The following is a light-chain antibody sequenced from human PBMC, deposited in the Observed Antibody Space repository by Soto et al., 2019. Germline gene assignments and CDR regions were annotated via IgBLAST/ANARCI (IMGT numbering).Light chain of an antibody. V-gene: IGLV2-14*01. CDR2: DVS. CDR1: SSDVGGYNY. Sequence: QSVLTQPASVSGSPGQSISISCTGTSSDVGGYNYVSWYQPHPATSPKLMIYDVSNRPSGVSNRFSGSKSGNTASLTISGLQAEDEADYYCSSYTSSSSYVFGTGTKLTVL. J-gene: IGLJ1*01. CDR3: SSYTSSSSYV.